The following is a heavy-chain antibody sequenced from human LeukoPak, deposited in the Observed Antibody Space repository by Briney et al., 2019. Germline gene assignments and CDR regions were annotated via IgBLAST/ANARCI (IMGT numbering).Heavy chain of an antibody. D-gene: IGHD3-10*01. CDR3: ASAFRGVRDYYMDV. V-gene: IGHV1-18*01. Sequence: ASVKVSCKASGYTFTSYGISWVRQAPGQGLEWMGWISAYNGNTNYAQKLQGRVTMTTDTSTSTAYMELRSLRSDDTAVYYCASAFRGVRDYYMDVWGKGTTVTVSS. CDR1: GYTFTSYG. CDR2: ISAYNGNT. J-gene: IGHJ6*03.